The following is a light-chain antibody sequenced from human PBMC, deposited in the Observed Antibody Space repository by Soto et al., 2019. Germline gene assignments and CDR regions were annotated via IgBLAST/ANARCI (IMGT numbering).Light chain of an antibody. CDR1: QYINTR. Sequence: EIVFTQSPATLSSFPGDRVTLSCRASQYINTRLAWYQHRPGQAPRLLIYQTSIRAAGIPARFSASGTGTEFTLTISSLQSEDFAVYYCQHYHGWPITFGQGTRLEIK. CDR2: QTS. J-gene: IGKJ5*01. CDR3: QHYHGWPIT. V-gene: IGKV3D-15*01.